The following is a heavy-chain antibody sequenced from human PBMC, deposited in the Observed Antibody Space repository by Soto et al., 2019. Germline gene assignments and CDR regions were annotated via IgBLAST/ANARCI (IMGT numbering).Heavy chain of an antibody. J-gene: IGHJ6*02. V-gene: IGHV1-69*04. D-gene: IGHD2-21*02. Sequence: QVQLVQSGAEVKKPGSSVKVSCKASGGTFSSYAISWVRQAPGQGLEWMGGIIPILCIANYAQKFQGRVTXXAXKXXSQADMELSSLRSEDTAVYYCARDALTDYYYGMDVWGRGTTVTVSS. CDR2: IIPILCIA. CDR1: GGTFSSYA. CDR3: ARDALTDYYYGMDV.